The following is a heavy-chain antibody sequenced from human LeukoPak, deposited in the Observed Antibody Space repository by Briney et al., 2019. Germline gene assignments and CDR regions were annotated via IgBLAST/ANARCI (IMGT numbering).Heavy chain of an antibody. J-gene: IGHJ4*02. D-gene: IGHD3-3*01. V-gene: IGHV4-34*01. CDR3: ARTSYDFWSGYDFDY. CDR1: GGSFSGYY. CDR2: INHSGST. Sequence: SETLPLTCAVYGGSFSGYYWSWIRQPPGKGLEWIGEINHSGSTNYNPSLKSRVTISVDTSKNQFSLKLSSVTAADTAVYYCARTSYDFWSGYDFDYWGQGTLVTVSS.